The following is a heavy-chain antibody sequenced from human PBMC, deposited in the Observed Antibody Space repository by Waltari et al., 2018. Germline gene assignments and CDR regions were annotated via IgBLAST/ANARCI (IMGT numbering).Heavy chain of an antibody. V-gene: IGHV3-7*01. CDR2: RKQDGSEK. CDR1: GVTFSSDW. J-gene: IGHJ4*02. Sequence: EVQLVESGGGLVQPGGSLRRSCAASGVTFSSDWMSWVRQAPGKGLEWGANRKQDGSEKVYVDSVKGRFTISRDNAKNSLYLQINSLRAEDTAVYYCARIIFPYGDYYFDYWGQGTLVTVSS. D-gene: IGHD4-17*01. CDR3: ARIIFPYGDYYFDY.